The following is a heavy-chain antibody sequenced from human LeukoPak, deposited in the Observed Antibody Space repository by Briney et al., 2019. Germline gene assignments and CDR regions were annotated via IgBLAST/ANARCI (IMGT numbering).Heavy chain of an antibody. CDR1: GFTFSIYW. V-gene: IGHV3-74*01. CDR2: INSDGSST. J-gene: IGHJ4*02. Sequence: QPGGSLRLSCAASGFTFSIYWMHWGRQAPGNGLVWVSRINSDGSSTSYADSVKGRFTISRDNAKNTLYLQMNSLRAEDTAVYYCAREPPARDERQIDYWGQATLVTVSS. CDR3: AREPPARDERQIDY.